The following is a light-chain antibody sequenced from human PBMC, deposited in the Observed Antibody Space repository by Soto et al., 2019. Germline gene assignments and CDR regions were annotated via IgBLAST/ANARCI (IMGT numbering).Light chain of an antibody. CDR1: QSVSSY. Sequence: IVFTQSPATLSLSPGERATLSCRASQSVSSYLAWYQQKPGQAPRLLIYDASSRATGIPDRFSGSGSGTDFTLTITRLEPEDFAIYYCQQYGSSRTFGQGTKVDIK. CDR3: QQYGSSRT. V-gene: IGKV3-20*01. CDR2: DAS. J-gene: IGKJ1*01.